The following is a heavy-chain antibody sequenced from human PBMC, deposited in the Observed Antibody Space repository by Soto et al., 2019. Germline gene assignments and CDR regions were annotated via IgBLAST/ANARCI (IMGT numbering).Heavy chain of an antibody. Sequence: QVQLVQSGAEVKKPGASVKVSCKTSGYTFKNYAMHWVRQAPGQSLEWMGWINTGSGNTKYSQKFQGRVTITRDTSASTGYMELSSLRSEDTAVYYCARSVVVRGVFTLDYWGQGTLVTVSS. V-gene: IGHV1-3*04. CDR3: ARSVVVRGVFTLDY. D-gene: IGHD3-10*01. CDR1: GYTFKNYA. CDR2: INTGSGNT. J-gene: IGHJ4*02.